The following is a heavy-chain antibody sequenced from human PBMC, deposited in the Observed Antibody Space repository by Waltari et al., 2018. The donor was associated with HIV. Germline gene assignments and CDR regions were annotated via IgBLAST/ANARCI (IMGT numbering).Heavy chain of an antibody. CDR2: IRSKAYGGTT. D-gene: IGHD6-19*01. J-gene: IGHJ4*02. CDR1: GFTFGDYA. CDR3: TRDQHYSSGWTADY. V-gene: IGHV3-49*03. Sequence: ASGFTFGDYAMSWFRQAPGKGLEWVGFIRSKAYGGTTEYAASVKGRFTISRDDSKSIAYLQMNSLKTEDTAVYYCTRDQHYSSGWTADYWGQGTLVTVSS.